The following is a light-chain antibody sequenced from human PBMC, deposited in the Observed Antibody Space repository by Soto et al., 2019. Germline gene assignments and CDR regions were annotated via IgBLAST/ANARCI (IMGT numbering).Light chain of an antibody. CDR1: SSDVGGYNY. Sequence: QPVLTQPASVSGSPGQSITISCTGTSSDVGGYNYVSWYQQHAGKAPKLMIYDVSNRPSGVSNRFSGSKSGNTASLTISGLQAEDEADYYCSASTTSSTLAVFGGGTQLTVL. CDR2: DVS. V-gene: IGLV2-14*01. J-gene: IGLJ7*01. CDR3: SASTTSSTLAV.